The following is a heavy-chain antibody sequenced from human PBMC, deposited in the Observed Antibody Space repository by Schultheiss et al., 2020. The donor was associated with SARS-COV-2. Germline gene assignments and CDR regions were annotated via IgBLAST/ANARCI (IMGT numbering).Heavy chain of an antibody. V-gene: IGHV3-64*04. CDR2: ISSNGGST. D-gene: IGHD2-21*02. Sequence: GGSLRLSCAASGFTFSSYAMHWVRQAPGKGLEYVSAISSNGGSTYYADSVKGRFTISRDNSKNTLYLQMNSLRAEDTAVYYCARGRYCGGDCYSDYFDYWGQGTLVTVSS. CDR3: ARGRYCGGDCYSDYFDY. CDR1: GFTFSSYA. J-gene: IGHJ4*02.